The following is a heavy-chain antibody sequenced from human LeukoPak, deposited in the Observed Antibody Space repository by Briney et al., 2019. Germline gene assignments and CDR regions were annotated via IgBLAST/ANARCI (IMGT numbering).Heavy chain of an antibody. CDR3: ARGGFRSGWALYYFDY. Sequence: ASVKVSCKASGYTFTGYYMHWVRQAPGQGLEWMGWINPNSGGTNYAQKFQGRVTMTRDTSISTAYMELSRPRSDDTAVYYCARGGFRSGWALYYFDYWGQGTLVTVSS. V-gene: IGHV1-2*02. CDR1: GYTFTGYY. CDR2: INPNSGGT. J-gene: IGHJ4*02. D-gene: IGHD6-19*01.